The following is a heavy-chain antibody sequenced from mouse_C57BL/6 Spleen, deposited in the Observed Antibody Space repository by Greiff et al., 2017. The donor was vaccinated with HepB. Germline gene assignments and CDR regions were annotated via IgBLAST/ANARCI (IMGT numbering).Heavy chain of an antibody. D-gene: IGHD1-1*02. Sequence: VQRVESGPELVKPGASVKISCKASGYAFSSSWMNWVKQRPGKGLEWIGRIYPGDGDTNYNGKFKGKATLTADKSSSTAYMQLSSLTSEDSAVYFCARWGLWDCAYWGQGTLVTVSA. CDR2: IYPGDGDT. CDR3: ARWGLWDCAY. J-gene: IGHJ3*01. CDR1: GYAFSSSW. V-gene: IGHV1-82*01.